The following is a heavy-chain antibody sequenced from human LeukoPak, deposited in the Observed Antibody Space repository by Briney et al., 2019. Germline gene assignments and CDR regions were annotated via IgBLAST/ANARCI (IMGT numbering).Heavy chain of an antibody. J-gene: IGHJ4*02. D-gene: IGHD2-2*01. V-gene: IGHV3-23*01. CDR1: GFTFSSYA. CDR3: AKGNIAELPAAPYY. CDR2: ISGSYGTT. Sequence: GGSLRLSCAASGFTFSSYAMSWLRQAPGKGLERVSSISGSYGTTYYADSVKGRFTISGDNSKNTLYLQMNSLRAEDTALYYCAKGNIAELPAAPYYWGQGTLVTVSA.